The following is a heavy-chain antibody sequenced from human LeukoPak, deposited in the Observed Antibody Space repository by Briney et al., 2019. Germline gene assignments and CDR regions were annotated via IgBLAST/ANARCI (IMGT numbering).Heavy chain of an antibody. CDR1: GGSISSYY. CDR3: AARGYSYGGLVDY. Sequence: SETLSLTCTVSGGSISSYYWSWIRQPPGKGLEWIGYIYYSGSTNYNPSLKSRVTISVDTSKNQFSLKLSSVTAADTAVYYCAARGYSYGGLVDYWGQGTLVTVSS. CDR2: IYYSGST. V-gene: IGHV4-59*01. D-gene: IGHD5-18*01. J-gene: IGHJ4*02.